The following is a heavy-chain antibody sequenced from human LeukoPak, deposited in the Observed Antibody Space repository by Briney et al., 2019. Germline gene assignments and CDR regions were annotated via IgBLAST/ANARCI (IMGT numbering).Heavy chain of an antibody. D-gene: IGHD5-12*01. J-gene: IGHJ4*02. CDR3: ARGFSVATRPCDY. CDR2: ISGSAGST. V-gene: IGHV3-23*01. CDR1: GLTFSSYA. Sequence: GGPLRLSFAASGLTFSSYAMFWVRQAPGKGLEWVSTISGSAGSTFYADSVKGRFTISRDNSKSTLYLQMNSLRAEDTAAYYCARGFSVATRPCDYWGQGTLVTVSS.